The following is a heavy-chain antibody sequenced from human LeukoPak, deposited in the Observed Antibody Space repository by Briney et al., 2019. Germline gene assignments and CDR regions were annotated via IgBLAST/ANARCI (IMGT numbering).Heavy chain of an antibody. CDR2: INSNGDKT. V-gene: IGHV3-64*02. D-gene: IGHD2/OR15-2a*01. CDR1: GFTFSGFS. J-gene: IGHJ5*02. CDR3: ARIGMENFYDL. Sequence: PGGSLRLSCAASGFTFSGFSMHWIRQAPGRGLEYVSAINSNGDKTFYTDSVRGRFTIFRDNSKNTLFLQMGSLRGEDTALYFCARIGMENFYDLWGQGTLVTVSS.